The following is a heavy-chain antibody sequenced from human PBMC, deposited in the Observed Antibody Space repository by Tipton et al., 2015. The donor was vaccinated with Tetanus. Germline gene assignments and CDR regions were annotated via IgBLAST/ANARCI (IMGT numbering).Heavy chain of an antibody. J-gene: IGHJ4*02. CDR3: ARGVRNCSSTSCYGFFYFDY. D-gene: IGHD2-2*01. CDR1: GGTFSSYA. CDR2: IIPIFGTA. Sequence: QVQLVQSGAEVKKPGSSVKVSCKASGGTFSSYAISWVRQAPGQGLEWMGGIIPIFGTANYAQKFQGRVTITADESTSTAYMELSSLRSGDTAGYYCARGVRNCSSTSCYGFFYFDYWGQGTLVTVSS. V-gene: IGHV1-69*01.